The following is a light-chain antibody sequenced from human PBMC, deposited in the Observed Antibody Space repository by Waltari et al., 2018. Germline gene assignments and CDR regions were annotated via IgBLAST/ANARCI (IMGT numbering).Light chain of an antibody. CDR3: QQSYSTPRT. CDR2: AAT. V-gene: IGKV1-39*01. Sequence: DIQMTQSPSSLSASVGDRVTITCRASESISSYLNWYQQKPGKAPKCLIYAATSLQSGVPSSFSGSGSGTDFTLTISTLQPEDFATYYCQQSYSTPRTFGQGTKVEIK. CDR1: ESISSY. J-gene: IGKJ1*01.